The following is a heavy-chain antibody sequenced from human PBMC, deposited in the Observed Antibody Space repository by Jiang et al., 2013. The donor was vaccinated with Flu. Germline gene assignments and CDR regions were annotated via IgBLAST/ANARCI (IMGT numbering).Heavy chain of an antibody. CDR2: IIPIFGTA. D-gene: IGHD1-26*01. Sequence: GAEVKKPGSSVKVSCKASGGTFSSYAISWVRQAPGQGLEWMGGIIPIFGTANYAQKFQGRVTITADKSTSTAYMELSSLRSEDTAVYYCAREGAESLGATISYWFDPWGQGTLVTVSS. CDR3: AREGAESLGATISYWFDP. CDR1: GGTFSSYA. J-gene: IGHJ5*02. V-gene: IGHV1-69*06.